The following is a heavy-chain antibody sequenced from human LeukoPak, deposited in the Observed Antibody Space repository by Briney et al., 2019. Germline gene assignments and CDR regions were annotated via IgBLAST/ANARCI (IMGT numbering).Heavy chain of an antibody. J-gene: IGHJ6*02. CDR1: GFTFSDYS. D-gene: IGHD3-16*01. V-gene: IGHV3-21*01. Sequence: GSLRLSCAASGFTFSDYSMKWVRQAPGKGLEWVSIIGSTSGRYIYYAESVKGRFIISRDNAKNSLYLQMSSLRAEDTAVYYCARHLKPYVDYYGMDVWGQGTTVIVSS. CDR2: IGSTSGRYI. CDR3: ARHLKPYVDYYGMDV.